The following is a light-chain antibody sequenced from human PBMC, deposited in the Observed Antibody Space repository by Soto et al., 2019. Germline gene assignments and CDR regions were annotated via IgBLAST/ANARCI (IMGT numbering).Light chain of an antibody. CDR2: GAS. CDR3: QQYDSSPPP. V-gene: IGKV3-20*01. CDR1: QSISSTY. J-gene: IGKJ2*01. Sequence: EIMLTQSPGTLSLSPGERVTLSCRASQSISSTYLAWYQQKPGQAPRLLIYGASSRATGIPDRFSGSGSGTGFTLTISRLEPEEFAVYYCQQYDSSPPPFGQGTKLEIK.